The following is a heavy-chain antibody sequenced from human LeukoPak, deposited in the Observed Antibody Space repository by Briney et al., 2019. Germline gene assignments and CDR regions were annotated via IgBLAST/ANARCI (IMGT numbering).Heavy chain of an antibody. CDR2: IRYDGSNK. CDR1: GFTFSSYG. J-gene: IGHJ1*01. V-gene: IGHV3-30*02. D-gene: IGHD2-2*01. Sequence: GGSLRLSCAASGFTFSSYGMHWVRQAPGKGLEWVAFIRYDGSNKYYADSVKGRFTISRDNSKNSLYLQMNSLRAEDTAVYYCATYSSSNGREFQYWGQGTLVTVSS. CDR3: ATYSSSNGREFQY.